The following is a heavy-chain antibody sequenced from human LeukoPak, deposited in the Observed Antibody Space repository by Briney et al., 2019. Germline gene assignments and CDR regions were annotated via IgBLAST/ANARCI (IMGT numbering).Heavy chain of an antibody. Sequence: GGSLRLSCAASGFTFSTYNVYWVRQAPGKGLEWVSSISSTSNYIYYADSVKGRFTISRDNAKNSLYLQMNSLRAEDTAVYYCAKEPDYGDYFDYWGQGTLVTVSS. D-gene: IGHD4-17*01. CDR2: ISSTSNYI. V-gene: IGHV3-21*06. J-gene: IGHJ4*02. CDR3: AKEPDYGDYFDY. CDR1: GFTFSTYN.